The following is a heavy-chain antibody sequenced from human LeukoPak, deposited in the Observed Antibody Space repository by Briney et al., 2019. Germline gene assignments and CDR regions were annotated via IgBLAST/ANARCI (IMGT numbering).Heavy chain of an antibody. Sequence: GRSLRLSCAASGFTFSSYGMHWVRQAPGKGLEWVAVLSYDGSNKYYADSVKGRFTISRDNAKMSLYLQMNSLRVEDTAVYYCATYSTRNAREFQSWGQGTLVTVSS. V-gene: IGHV3-30*03. CDR2: LSYDGSNK. CDR1: GFTFSSYG. D-gene: IGHD4-11*01. J-gene: IGHJ1*01. CDR3: ATYSTRNAREFQS.